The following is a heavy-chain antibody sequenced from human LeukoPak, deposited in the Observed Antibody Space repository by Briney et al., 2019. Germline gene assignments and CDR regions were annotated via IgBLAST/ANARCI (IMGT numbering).Heavy chain of an antibody. Sequence: GGSVRLSCAASGFTFSSYGMHWVRQAPGKGLEWVAVIWYDGSNKYYADSVKGRFTISRDNSKNTLYLQMNSLRAEDTAVYYCARGDSSSWYYFDYWGQGTLVTVSS. CDR2: IWYDGSNK. J-gene: IGHJ4*02. CDR3: ARGDSSSWYYFDY. D-gene: IGHD6-13*01. CDR1: GFTFSSYG. V-gene: IGHV3-33*01.